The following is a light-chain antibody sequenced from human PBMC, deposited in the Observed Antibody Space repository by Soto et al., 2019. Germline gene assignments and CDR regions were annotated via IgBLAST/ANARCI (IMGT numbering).Light chain of an antibody. J-gene: IGLJ1*01. CDR2: EVS. V-gene: IGLV2-14*01. Sequence: QSVLTQPASVSGSPGQSIAISCTGTSSDVGGYKYVSWYQQHPGKAPKLLISEVSNRPSGVSDRFSGSKSGNTASLTISGLQAEDEADYYCSSFTSSYTFVFGSGTKVTV. CDR1: SSDVGGYKY. CDR3: SSFTSSYTFV.